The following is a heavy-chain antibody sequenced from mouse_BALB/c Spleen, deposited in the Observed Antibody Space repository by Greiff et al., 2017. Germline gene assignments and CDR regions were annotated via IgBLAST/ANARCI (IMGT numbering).Heavy chain of an antibody. Sequence: VQLKQSGAELVRPGAFVKLSCKASGFNIKDYYMHWVKQRPEQGLEWIGWIDPENGNTIYDPKFQGKASITADTSSNTAYLQLSSLTSEDTAVYYCARTLGLRPFAYWGQGTLVTVSA. CDR3: ARTLGLRPFAY. CDR2: IDPENGNT. V-gene: IGHV14-1*02. D-gene: IGHD3-1*01. CDR1: GFNIKDYY. J-gene: IGHJ3*01.